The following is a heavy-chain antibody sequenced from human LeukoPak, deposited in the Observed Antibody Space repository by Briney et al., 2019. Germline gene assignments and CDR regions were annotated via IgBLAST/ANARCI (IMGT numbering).Heavy chain of an antibody. CDR3: VRDLAGPPQEAFDI. Sequence: GGSLRLSCAACGFSFSSYWMSWVRQAPGKGLEWVANIKQDGSEKYYVDSVKGRFTISRDNAQNSLYLQMNSLRAEDTAVYYCVRDLAGPPQEAFDIWGQGTVVTVS. V-gene: IGHV3-7*01. CDR2: IKQDGSEK. CDR1: GFSFSSYW. J-gene: IGHJ3*02.